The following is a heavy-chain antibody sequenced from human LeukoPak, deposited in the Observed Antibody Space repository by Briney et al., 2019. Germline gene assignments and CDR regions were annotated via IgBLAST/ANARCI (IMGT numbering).Heavy chain of an antibody. CDR1: GFTFSSYA. D-gene: IGHD1-26*01. V-gene: IGHV3-23*01. CDR3: AKDLSSGSLELFDY. J-gene: IGHJ4*02. CDR2: ISGSGGST. Sequence: GGSLRLSCAASGFTFSSYAMSWVRQAPGKGLEWVSAISGSGGSTYYADSVKGRFTISRDNSKNTLYLQMISLRAEDTAVYYCAKDLSSGSLELFDYWGQGTLVTVSS.